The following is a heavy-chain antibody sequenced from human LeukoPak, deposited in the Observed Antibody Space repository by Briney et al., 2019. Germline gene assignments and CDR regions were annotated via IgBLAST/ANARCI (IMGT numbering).Heavy chain of an antibody. V-gene: IGHV1-46*01. CDR1: GYIFTNYY. CDR2: INPIDDST. CDR3: ARDWSKNFDY. J-gene: IGHJ4*02. D-gene: IGHD3-3*01. Sequence: ASVKVSCKASGYIFTNYYMHWVRQAPGQGLEWMGIINPIDDSTINAQKFQGRVTMTRDTSTSTVYMELSSLRSEDTALYYCARDWSKNFDYWGRGTLVTVSS.